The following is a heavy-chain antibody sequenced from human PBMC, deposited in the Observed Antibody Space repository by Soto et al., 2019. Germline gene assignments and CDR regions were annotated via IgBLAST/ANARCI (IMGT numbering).Heavy chain of an antibody. CDR1: GYTFTSYA. CDR2: INAGNGNT. J-gene: IGHJ2*01. CDR3: ARGGSLYWYFDL. D-gene: IGHD1-26*01. Sequence: ASVKVSCKASGYTFTSYAMHWVRQAPGQRLEWMGWINAGNGNTKYSQKFQGRVTITRDTSAGTAYMELSSLRSEDTAVYYCARGGSLYWYFDLWGRGTLVTVSS. V-gene: IGHV1-3*01.